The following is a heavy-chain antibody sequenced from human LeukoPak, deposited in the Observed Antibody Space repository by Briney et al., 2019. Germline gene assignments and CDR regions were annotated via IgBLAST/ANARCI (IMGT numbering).Heavy chain of an antibody. CDR2: INPSGGST. CDR1: GYTFTTYY. D-gene: IGHD3-10*01. Sequence: ASVKVSCKASGYTFTTYYMHWVRQAPGQGLEWMGTINPSGGSTTYAQKFQGRVTMTRDTSTSTVYMELNSLRSEDSAVYYCARDSDYFGSGSYEDYWGQGTLVTVSS. V-gene: IGHV1-46*01. J-gene: IGHJ4*02. CDR3: ARDSDYFGSGSYEDY.